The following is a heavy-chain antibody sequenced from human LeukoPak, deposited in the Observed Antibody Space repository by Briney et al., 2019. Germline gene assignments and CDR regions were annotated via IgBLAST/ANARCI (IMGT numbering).Heavy chain of an antibody. CDR1: GGSISSYY. J-gene: IGHJ4*02. V-gene: IGHV4-4*07. CDR3: ARTRAGYYKASGPIDY. CDR2: IYTSGST. D-gene: IGHD3-9*01. Sequence: SETLSLTCTVSGGSISSYYWSWIRQPAGKGLEWIGRIYTSGSTNYNPSLKSRVTMSVDTSKNQFSLKLSSVTAADTAVYYCARTRAGYYKASGPIDYWGQGTLVTVSS.